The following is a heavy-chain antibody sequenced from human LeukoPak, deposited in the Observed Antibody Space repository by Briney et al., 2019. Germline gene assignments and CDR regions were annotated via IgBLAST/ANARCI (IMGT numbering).Heavy chain of an antibody. Sequence: AGGSLRLSCAPSGFTFSSYAMSWVRQAPGKGLDWVSSISGSSGSTYYADTVKGRFTISRDNSQNTLFLPQNSLRPEETAVYYCAKGNWNDALGYFDYWGQGTLVTVSS. CDR2: ISGSSGST. J-gene: IGHJ4*02. D-gene: IGHD1-1*01. V-gene: IGHV3-23*01. CDR1: GFTFSSYA. CDR3: AKGNWNDALGYFDY.